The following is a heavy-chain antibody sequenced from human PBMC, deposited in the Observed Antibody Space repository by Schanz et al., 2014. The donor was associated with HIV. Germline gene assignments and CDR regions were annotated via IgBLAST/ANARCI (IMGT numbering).Heavy chain of an antibody. Sequence: QVQLLQSGTEVKTPGASVKVSCKTSGYGFTNYGVTWVRQAPGRGLTWMGWSSTSNTDTKTAHWLQGRLTMTTETSANTAYLELRSLRSDDTAVYYCARGDTWPGGASDYWGQGTLVIVSS. CDR1: GYGFTNYG. CDR2: SSTSNTDT. V-gene: IGHV1-18*01. CDR3: ARGDTWPGGASDY. J-gene: IGHJ4*02. D-gene: IGHD3-16*01.